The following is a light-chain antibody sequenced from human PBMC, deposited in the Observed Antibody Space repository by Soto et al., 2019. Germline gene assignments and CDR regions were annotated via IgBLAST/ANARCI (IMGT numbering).Light chain of an antibody. J-gene: IGKJ1*01. Sequence: DIQMTQSPSTLSASVGDRVTITCRASQSISSWLAWYQQKPGKAPKLLIYKASSLESGVPSRFSGSGSGTEFTLNISRLQSDDFATYYCQHYNSYWTFGQGTKVEIK. CDR1: QSISSW. CDR2: KAS. CDR3: QHYNSYWT. V-gene: IGKV1-5*03.